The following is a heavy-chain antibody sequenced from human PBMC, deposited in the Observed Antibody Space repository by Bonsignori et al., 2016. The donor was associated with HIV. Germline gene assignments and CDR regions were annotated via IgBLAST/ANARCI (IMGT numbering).Heavy chain of an antibody. J-gene: IGHJ1*01. CDR3: AKDISLSVTTFEYFQH. V-gene: IGHV3-9*01. D-gene: IGHD4-17*01. CDR1: GFTFDDYA. CDR2: ISWNSGSI. Sequence: GGSLRLSCAASGFTFDDYAMHWVRQAPREGPGSGVSGISWNSGSIGYADSVKGRFTISRDNAKNSLYLQMNSLRAEDTALYYCAKDISLSVTTFEYFQHWGQGTLVTVSS.